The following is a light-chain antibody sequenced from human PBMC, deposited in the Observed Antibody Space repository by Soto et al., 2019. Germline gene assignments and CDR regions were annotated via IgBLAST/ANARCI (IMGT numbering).Light chain of an antibody. J-gene: IGKJ2*01. CDR1: QNIRTY. CDR3: QQAYSIPYT. V-gene: IGKV1-39*01. Sequence: DIQMTQSPSSLSASVGDRVTIACRASQNIRTYLNWYQQNPGKAPKLLIYAASNLHSGVPSRFSGSGSGTDFTLNISSLQPEDFXTYYCQQAYSIPYTFGQGTRVEIK. CDR2: AAS.